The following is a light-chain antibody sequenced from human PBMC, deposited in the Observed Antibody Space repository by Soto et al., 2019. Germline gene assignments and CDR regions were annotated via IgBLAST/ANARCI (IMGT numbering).Light chain of an antibody. CDR1: SSDLGGYNY. Sequence: QSALTQLASVSGSPGQSITVSCTGTSSDLGGYNYVSWYQHHPGKAPKLMIYEVSNRPSGVSNRFSGSKSGNTASLTISGLQAEDEAEYYCSSYTSSDTLVFGTGTKVTVL. J-gene: IGLJ1*01. CDR3: SSYTSSDTLV. CDR2: EVS. V-gene: IGLV2-14*01.